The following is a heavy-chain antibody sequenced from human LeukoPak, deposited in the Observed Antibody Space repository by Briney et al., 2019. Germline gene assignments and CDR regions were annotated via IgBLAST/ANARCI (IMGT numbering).Heavy chain of an antibody. CDR1: GYTFTSYG. J-gene: IGHJ5*02. CDR3: ARARFLEWSPPGNWFDP. D-gene: IGHD3-3*01. Sequence: ASVKVSCNASGYTFTSYGISWVRQAPGQGLEWMGWISAYNGNTNYAQKLQGRVTMTTDTSTSTAYMELRSLRSDDTAVYYCARARFLEWSPPGNWFDPWGQGTLVTVSS. V-gene: IGHV1-18*01. CDR2: ISAYNGNT.